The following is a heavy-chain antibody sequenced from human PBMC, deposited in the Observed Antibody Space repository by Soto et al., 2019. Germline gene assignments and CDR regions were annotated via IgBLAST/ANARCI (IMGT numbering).Heavy chain of an antibody. D-gene: IGHD3-22*01. V-gene: IGHV1-18*01. J-gene: IGHJ5*02. CDR2: ISAYNGNT. CDR3: AKKPHSDSSGYYSGFDP. CDR1: DYTFPTYG. Sequence: QIQLVQSGTEVKRPGASVKVSCKASDYTFPTYGITWVRQAPGQGLEWMGWISAYNGNTKYAQKLQGRVTMTTEKSTRTDYMELRSLGSDDTAVYYCAKKPHSDSSGYYSGFDPSGQGALVTVSS.